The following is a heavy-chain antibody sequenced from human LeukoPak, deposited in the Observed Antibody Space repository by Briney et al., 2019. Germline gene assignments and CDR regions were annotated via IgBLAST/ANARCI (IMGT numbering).Heavy chain of an antibody. V-gene: IGHV3-30*18. CDR2: ISYDGSNK. Sequence: GSLRLSCAASGFTFSSYGMHWVRQAPGKGLEWVAVISYDGSNKYYADSVKGRFTISRDNSKNTLYLQMNSLRAEDTAGYYCAKIPGIAAAGGFEYWGQGTLVTVSS. D-gene: IGHD6-13*01. J-gene: IGHJ4*02. CDR3: AKIPGIAAAGGFEY. CDR1: GFTFSSYG.